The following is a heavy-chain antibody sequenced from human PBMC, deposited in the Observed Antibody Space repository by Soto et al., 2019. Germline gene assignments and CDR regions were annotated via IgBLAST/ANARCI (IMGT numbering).Heavy chain of an antibody. D-gene: IGHD4-17*01. J-gene: IGHJ4*02. Sequence: SETLSLTCTVSGGSISSSSYYWGWIRQPPGKGLEWIGSIYYSGSTYYNPSLKSRVTISVDTSKNQFSLKLSSVTAADTAVYYCAALHATVVTPGGYWGQGTLVTVS. CDR2: IYYSGST. V-gene: IGHV4-39*01. CDR1: GGSISSSSYY. CDR3: AALHATVVTPGGY.